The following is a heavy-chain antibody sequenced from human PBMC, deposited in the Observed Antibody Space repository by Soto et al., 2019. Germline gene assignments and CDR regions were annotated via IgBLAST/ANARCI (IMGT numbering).Heavy chain of an antibody. CDR1: GFTFSSYA. J-gene: IGHJ4*02. V-gene: IGHV3-74*01. D-gene: IGHD3-3*01. CDR3: ARGTIFGAISPFDY. CDR2: INSDGSRT. Sequence: GGSLRLSCAASGFTFSSYAMHWVRQAPGKGLEWVSRINSDGSRTSYADSVKGRFTISRDNAKKTLYLQLNSLRAEDTAVYYCARGTIFGAISPFDYWGQGTLVTVSS.